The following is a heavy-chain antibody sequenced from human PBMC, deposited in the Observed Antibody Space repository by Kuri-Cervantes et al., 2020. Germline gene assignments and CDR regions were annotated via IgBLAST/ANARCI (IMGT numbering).Heavy chain of an antibody. J-gene: IGHJ5*02. V-gene: IGHV4-4*02. CDR1: GGSISSSNW. CDR2: IYHSGST. D-gene: IGHD3-3*01. CDR3: ARRGGPYYDFWSGYYGDNWFDP. Sequence: GSLRLSCAVSGGSISSSNWWSWVRQPPGKGLEWIGEIYHSGSTYYNPSLKSRVTISVDTSKNQFSLKLSSVTAADTAVYYCARRGGPYYDFWSGYYGDNWFDPWGQGTLVTVSS.